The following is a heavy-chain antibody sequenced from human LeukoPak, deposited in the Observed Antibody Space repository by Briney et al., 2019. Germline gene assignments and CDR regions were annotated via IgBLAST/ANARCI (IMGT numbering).Heavy chain of an antibody. J-gene: IGHJ1*01. D-gene: IGHD4-23*01. CDR3: ARHAYGGNSDFQH. CDR1: GGSLTGYY. V-gene: IGHV4-59*08. CDR2: IYYSGTT. Sequence: RASETLSLTCSVSGGSLTGYYWSWIRQPPGKGMEWIGYIYYSGTTNYNPSLKSRVTISVDTSKNQFSLKLNSVTAADTAVYYCARHAYGGNSDFQHWGQGTVVTVSS.